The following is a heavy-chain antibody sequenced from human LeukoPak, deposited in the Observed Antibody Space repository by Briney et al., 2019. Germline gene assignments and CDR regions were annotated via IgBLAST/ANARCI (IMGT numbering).Heavy chain of an antibody. Sequence: GALRLSCAASGFTFRGYSRNGVRQAPGKGLGGMGSIYYSGSTYYNPSLKSRVTISVDTSKNQFSLKLSSVTAADAAVYYCARHRINPHFGVVPLDYWGQGTLVTVSS. CDR1: GFTFRGYS. D-gene: IGHD3-3*01. V-gene: IGHV4-39*01. CDR2: IYYSGST. CDR3: ARHRINPHFGVVPLDY. J-gene: IGHJ4*02.